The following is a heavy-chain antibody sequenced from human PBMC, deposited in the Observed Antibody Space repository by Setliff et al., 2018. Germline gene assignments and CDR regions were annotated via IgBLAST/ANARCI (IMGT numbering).Heavy chain of an antibody. J-gene: IGHJ4*02. Sequence: RLSCATSGFTFTNYWMTWVRQAPGKGLEWVANIKQDGSEKYYVDSVKGRFTISRDNAKNSLYVQLNSLRAEDTAVYYCARGRGESRTNYFDYWGQGTLVTVSS. V-gene: IGHV3-7*03. CDR2: IKQDGSEK. CDR1: GFTFTNYW. CDR3: ARGRGESRTNYFDY.